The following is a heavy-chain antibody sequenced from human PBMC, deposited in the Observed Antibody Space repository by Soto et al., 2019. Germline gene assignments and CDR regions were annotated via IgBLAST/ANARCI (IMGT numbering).Heavy chain of an antibody. Sequence: PSETLSLTCTVSGGSISNYYWSWIRQPAEKRLEWIGRVSSTGSTYYNPSLKSRVTISVDTSKNQLSLNLTSVTAAVTAVYYCARDVPAAGTDWFDPWGQGTLVTVSS. CDR2: VSSTGST. CDR1: GGSISNYY. CDR3: ARDVPAAGTDWFDP. J-gene: IGHJ5*02. V-gene: IGHV4-4*07. D-gene: IGHD6-13*01.